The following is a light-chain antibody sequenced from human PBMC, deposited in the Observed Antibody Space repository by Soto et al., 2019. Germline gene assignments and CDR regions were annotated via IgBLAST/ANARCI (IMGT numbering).Light chain of an antibody. CDR1: NNDIGGFTY. V-gene: IGLV2-8*01. J-gene: IGLJ2*01. Sequence: QSALTQPPSVSGSPGQSVTISCTGTNNDIGGFTYVSWYQQLPGKAPKLIIFAVTHRPSGVPDRFSGSKAGNTASLTISGLQADDEAEYFCSSYTASDICVFGVGTKVTVL. CDR3: SSYTASDICV. CDR2: AVT.